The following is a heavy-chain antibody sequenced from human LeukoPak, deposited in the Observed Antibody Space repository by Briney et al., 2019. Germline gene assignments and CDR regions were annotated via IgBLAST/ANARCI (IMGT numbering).Heavy chain of an antibody. J-gene: IGHJ6*02. CDR1: GYTFTSYD. CDR3: ARRRLAGSTPPHYYYILDV. D-gene: IGHD3-3*02. V-gene: IGHV1-8*01. Sequence: GASVKVSCKAAGYTFTSYDINWVRQATGQGLEWMGWMNPNSGNRGCAQNFQGRVTLTMNTSISTAYMELSSLRSEDTAVYYCARRRLAGSTPPHYYYILDVWGQGTTVTVSS. CDR2: MNPNSGNR.